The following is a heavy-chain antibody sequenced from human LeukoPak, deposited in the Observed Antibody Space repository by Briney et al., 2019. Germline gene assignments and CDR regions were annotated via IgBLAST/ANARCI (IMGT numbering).Heavy chain of an antibody. V-gene: IGHV3-7*02. J-gene: IGHJ4*02. Sequence: GGSLRLSCAASGFSFRSYWMSWVRQAPGKGLEWVANIKQDGSEKYYVDSVKGRFTISRDNAKNSLYLQMNSLRAEDTAVYYCVSTATFDYWGRGSLVTVSS. CDR3: VSTATFDY. D-gene: IGHD1-1*01. CDR1: GFSFRSYW. CDR2: IKQDGSEK.